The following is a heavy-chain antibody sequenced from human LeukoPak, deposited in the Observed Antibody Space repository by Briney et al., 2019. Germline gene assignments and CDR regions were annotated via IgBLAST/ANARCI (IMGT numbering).Heavy chain of an antibody. CDR1: GFTFSSYG. J-gene: IGHJ4*02. D-gene: IGHD1-26*01. Sequence: PGGSLRLSCAASGFTFSSYGMHWVRQAPGKGLEWVAVISYDGSNKYYADSVKGRFTISRDNSKNTLYLQMNSLRAEDTAVYYCAKVGSGSCYWGEGTPVTVSS. CDR3: AKVGSGSCY. V-gene: IGHV3-30*18. CDR2: ISYDGSNK.